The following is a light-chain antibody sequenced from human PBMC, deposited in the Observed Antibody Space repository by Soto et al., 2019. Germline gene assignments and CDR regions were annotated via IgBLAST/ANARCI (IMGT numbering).Light chain of an antibody. Sequence: SGLTQPASVSGSPGRSITIACTGTSTDIGAYNYVSWYQQHPGKAPKLLIYEVTNRPSGVSNRFSGSKSGNTASLTISGLQAEDEANYYCNSYTTLSNRVFGTGTK. CDR2: EVT. V-gene: IGLV2-14*01. J-gene: IGLJ1*01. CDR3: NSYTTLSNRV. CDR1: STDIGAYNY.